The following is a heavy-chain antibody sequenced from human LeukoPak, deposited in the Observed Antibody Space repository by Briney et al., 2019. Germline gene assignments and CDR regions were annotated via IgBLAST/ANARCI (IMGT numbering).Heavy chain of an antibody. CDR1: GFTFRRYD. V-gene: IGHV3-23*01. CDR2: ISGNGDST. Sequence: GGSLRLSCAASGFTFRRYDMSWVRQAPGKGLEWVSAISGNGDSTYYVDSVKGRFTISRDNSKNTLYLQMNSLRAEDTAVYYCAAQYSGTWYVGSYWGQGTLVTVSS. J-gene: IGHJ4*02. D-gene: IGHD6-13*01. CDR3: AAQYSGTWYVGSY.